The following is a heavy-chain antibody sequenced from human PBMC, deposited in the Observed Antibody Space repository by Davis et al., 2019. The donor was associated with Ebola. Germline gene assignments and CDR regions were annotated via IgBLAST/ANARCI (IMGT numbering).Heavy chain of an antibody. D-gene: IGHD5-18*01. J-gene: IGHJ6*04. CDR1: EFTFSSYS. CDR2: ISSSSSYI. V-gene: IGHV3-21*01. Sequence: GGSLRLSCAASEFTFSSYSMNWVRQAPGKGLEWVSSISSSSSYIYYADSVKGRFTISRDNAKNSLYLQMNSLRAEDTAVYYCARDEVYSYSYYYYGMDVWGKGTTVTVSS. CDR3: ARDEVYSYSYYYYGMDV.